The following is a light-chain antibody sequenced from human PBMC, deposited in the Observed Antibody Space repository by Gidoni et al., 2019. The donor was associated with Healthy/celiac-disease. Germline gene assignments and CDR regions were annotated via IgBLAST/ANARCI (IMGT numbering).Light chain of an antibody. Sequence: EMVWTQSPGTRSLSPGERATLSCRASQSVSSSYLAWYQQKPGQAPRLLIYGASSRATGIPDRFSGSGSGTDFTLTISRLEPEDFAVYYCQQYGSSPWTFGQGTKVEIK. CDR1: QSVSSSY. CDR2: GAS. J-gene: IGKJ1*01. V-gene: IGKV3-20*01. CDR3: QQYGSSPWT.